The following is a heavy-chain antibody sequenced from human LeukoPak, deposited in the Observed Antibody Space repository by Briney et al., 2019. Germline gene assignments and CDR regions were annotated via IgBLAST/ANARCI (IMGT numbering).Heavy chain of an antibody. V-gene: IGHV3-7*01. Sequence: GGSLRLSCAASGFTFSSYWMSWVRQAPGKGLEWVANIMQDGSEKYYVDSVKGRFTISRDNAKNSLYLQMNSLRAEDTAVYYCAREDILTGYFFYYYYYYYMDVWGKGTTVTISS. CDR1: GFTFSSYW. D-gene: IGHD3-9*01. J-gene: IGHJ6*03. CDR3: AREDILTGYFFYYYYYYYMDV. CDR2: IMQDGSEK.